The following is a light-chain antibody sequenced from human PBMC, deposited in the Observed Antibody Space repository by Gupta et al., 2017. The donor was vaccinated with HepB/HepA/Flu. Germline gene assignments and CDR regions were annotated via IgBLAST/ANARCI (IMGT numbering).Light chain of an antibody. Sequence: DIQMTQSPSSVSASVGDRVTISCRASQAISTWLVWYQQKPGKAPKLLIYTASTLESGVPSRFSGSGSGTDFTLTISSLQPEDFATYYCQQANLFPLTFGGGTKVEIK. CDR3: QQANLFPLT. CDR1: QAISTW. J-gene: IGKJ4*01. V-gene: IGKV1-12*01. CDR2: TAS.